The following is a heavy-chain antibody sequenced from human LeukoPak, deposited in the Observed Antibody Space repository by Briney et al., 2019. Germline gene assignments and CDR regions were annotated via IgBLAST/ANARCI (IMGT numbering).Heavy chain of an antibody. CDR3: ARDLHYGSGSLPHYNGMDV. V-gene: IGHV3-33*01. D-gene: IGHD3-10*01. CDR2: VWYDGSNE. Sequence: GGSLRLSCAASGFAFSNYGMHWVRQAPGKGLEWVAIVWYDGSNEFYAASVKGRFTISRDNSKNILYLQMNSLRAEDTAVYFCARDLHYGSGSLPHYNGMDVWGQGTTVTVSS. J-gene: IGHJ6*02. CDR1: GFAFSNYG.